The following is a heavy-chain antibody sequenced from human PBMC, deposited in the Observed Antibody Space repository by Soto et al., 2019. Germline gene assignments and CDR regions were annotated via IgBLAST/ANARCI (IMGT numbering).Heavy chain of an antibody. J-gene: IGHJ4*02. D-gene: IGHD6-13*01. Sequence: GSLSRSWAASVFPFSVYARSWVRPAPGKGLEWFSAISGSGGSTSYSDSVKGRFTISRDNAKNTVSLQMNSLRAEDTGVYYCAKDSWYFDLWSQGSLVTVSS. V-gene: IGHV3-23*01. CDR3: AKDSWYFDL. CDR1: VFPFSVYA. CDR2: ISGSGGST.